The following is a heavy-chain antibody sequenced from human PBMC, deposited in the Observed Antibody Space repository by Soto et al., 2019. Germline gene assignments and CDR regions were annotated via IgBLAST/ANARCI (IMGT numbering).Heavy chain of an antibody. V-gene: IGHV5-51*01. CDR3: ARPGAPTDTVVYDF. CDR1: GYSFANYW. CDR2: IYPGDSET. J-gene: IGHJ4*02. Sequence: GESLKISCKASGYSFANYWIGWVCQKPGKGLEWMGVIYPGDSETTYSPSFEGQVIISVDRSRGTAFLEWSSLKASDAAMYYCARPGAPTDTVVYDFWGQGTQVTVS. D-gene: IGHD5-18*01.